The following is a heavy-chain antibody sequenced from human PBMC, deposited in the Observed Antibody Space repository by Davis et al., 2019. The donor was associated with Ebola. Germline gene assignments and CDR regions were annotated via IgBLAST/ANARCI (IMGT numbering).Heavy chain of an antibody. D-gene: IGHD6-6*01. J-gene: IGHJ2*01. Sequence: PGGSLRLFCAASGFTFSDYYMSWIRQAPGKGLEWVSYISSSGSTIYYADSVKGRFTISRDNAKNSLYLQMNSLRAEDTAVYYCARGEYSSADWYFDLRGRGTLVTVSS. CDR3: ARGEYSSADWYFDL. CDR1: GFTFSDYY. V-gene: IGHV3-11*01. CDR2: ISSSGSTI.